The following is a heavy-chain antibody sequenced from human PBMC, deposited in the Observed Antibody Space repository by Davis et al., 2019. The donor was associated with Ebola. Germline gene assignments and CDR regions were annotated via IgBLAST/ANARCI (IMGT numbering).Heavy chain of an antibody. J-gene: IGHJ6*04. D-gene: IGHD6-19*01. Sequence: GESLKISCAASGFTFSSYGMHWVRQAPGKGLEWVSYISSSSSTIYYADSVKGRFTISRDNAKNSLYLQMNSLRDEDTAVYYCARDQGGHSSGWYGMDVWGKGTTVTVSS. CDR1: GFTFSSYG. CDR2: ISSSSSTI. V-gene: IGHV3-48*02. CDR3: ARDQGGHSSGWYGMDV.